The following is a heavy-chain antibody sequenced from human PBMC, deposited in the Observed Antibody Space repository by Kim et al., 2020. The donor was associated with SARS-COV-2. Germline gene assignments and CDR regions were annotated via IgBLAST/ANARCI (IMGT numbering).Heavy chain of an antibody. CDR1: GYTFTSYA. CDR2: INTNTGNP. CDR3: ARDDIQYCSSTSCYLPYYYYGMDV. Sequence: ASVKVSCKASGYTFTSYAMNWVRQAPGQGLEWMGWINTNTGNPTYAQGFTGRFVFSLDTSVSTAYLQISSLKAEDTAVYYCARDDIQYCSSTSCYLPYYYYGMDVWGQGTTVTVSS. J-gene: IGHJ6*02. D-gene: IGHD2-2*01. V-gene: IGHV7-4-1*02.